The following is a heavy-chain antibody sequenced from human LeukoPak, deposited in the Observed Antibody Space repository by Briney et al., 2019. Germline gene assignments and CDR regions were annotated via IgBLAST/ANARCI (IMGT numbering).Heavy chain of an antibody. D-gene: IGHD6-19*01. CDR1: GFTFSSYA. J-gene: IGHJ4*02. CDR3: AKDLLYSSGWYKGIPYFDY. CDR2: ISGSGGST. Sequence: GSLRLPWSASGFTFSSYAMGWVPQAPGKGLGWVSAISGSGGSTYYADSVKGRFTISTDNSKNTLYLQMNSLRAEDTAVYYCAKDLLYSSGWYKGIPYFDYWGQGTLVTVSS. V-gene: IGHV3-23*01.